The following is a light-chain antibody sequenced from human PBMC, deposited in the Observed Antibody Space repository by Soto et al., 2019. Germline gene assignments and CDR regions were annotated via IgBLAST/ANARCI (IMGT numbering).Light chain of an antibody. Sequence: EIVMTQSPATLSVSPGEGATLSCRSSESIRKDLAWYQQKPGQPPRLLIYAASSRATGIPARFSGSGSETEFTLTISSLQSEDFGVFYCHQYAKGLSCGGGTRVEIK. J-gene: IGKJ4*01. CDR2: AAS. V-gene: IGKV3-15*01. CDR3: HQYAKGLS. CDR1: ESIRKD.